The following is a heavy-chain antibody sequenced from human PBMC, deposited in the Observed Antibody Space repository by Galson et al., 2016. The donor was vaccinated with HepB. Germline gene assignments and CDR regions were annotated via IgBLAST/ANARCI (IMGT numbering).Heavy chain of an antibody. CDR3: ATSGGGYHFYYDY. V-gene: IGHV3-21*01. Sequence: LRLSCAASLFSFSTYTINWLRQAPGKGLEWVSSISGTSTYIYYSDSVRGRFTISRDNAKSSLYLHMSSLRAEDTAVYYCATSGGGYHFYYDYWGQGTLVTVAS. CDR1: LFSFSTYT. CDR2: ISGTSTYI. J-gene: IGHJ4*02. D-gene: IGHD2-21*02.